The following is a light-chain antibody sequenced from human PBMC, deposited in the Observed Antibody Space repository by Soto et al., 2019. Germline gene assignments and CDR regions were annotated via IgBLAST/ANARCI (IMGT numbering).Light chain of an antibody. V-gene: IGLV1-40*01. CDR1: SSNIGAGYD. CDR3: QSYDTSLSGYVV. J-gene: IGLJ2*01. CDR2: GNS. Sequence: QAVVTQPPSVSGAPGQRVTISCTGSSSNIGAGYDVHWYQQLPGTAPKVLIHGNSNRPSGVPDRFSGSKSGTSASLAITGLQAEDEADYYCQSYDTSLSGYVVFGGGTKLTVL.